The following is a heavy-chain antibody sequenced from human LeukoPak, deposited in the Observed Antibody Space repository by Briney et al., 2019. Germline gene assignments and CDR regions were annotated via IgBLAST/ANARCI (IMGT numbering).Heavy chain of an antibody. CDR2: INSDWSST. CDR3: TSSSFKYYYYMDV. CDR1: GFTFSSYW. J-gene: IGHJ6*03. D-gene: IGHD6-6*01. Sequence: GGSLRLSCAASGFTFSSYWMHWVRQAPGKGLVWVSRINSDWSSTSYADSVKGRFTISRDNAKNTLYLQMNSLRAEDTAVYYCTSSSFKYYYYMDVWGKGTTVTVSS. V-gene: IGHV3-74*01.